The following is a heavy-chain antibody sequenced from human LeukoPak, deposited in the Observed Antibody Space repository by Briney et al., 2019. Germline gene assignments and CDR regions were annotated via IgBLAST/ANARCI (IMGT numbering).Heavy chain of an antibody. D-gene: IGHD6-13*01. CDR3: AKDRISTSGTVDY. Sequence: PGGSLRLSCAATGFTFSSYAMTWVRQVPGKGLEWVSGISGSGDTTYYADSVKGRFTISRDNSKNTLYLQMNSLRAEDTAIYYCAKDRISTSGTVDYWGQGTLVTVSS. CDR2: ISGSGDTT. J-gene: IGHJ4*02. V-gene: IGHV3-23*01. CDR1: GFTFSSYA.